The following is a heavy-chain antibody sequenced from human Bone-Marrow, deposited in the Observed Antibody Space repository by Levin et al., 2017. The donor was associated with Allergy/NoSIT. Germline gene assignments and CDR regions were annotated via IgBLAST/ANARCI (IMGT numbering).Heavy chain of an antibody. V-gene: IGHV3-9*01. CDR3: AKCYGIYYYYGMDV. CDR1: GFTFDDYA. D-gene: IGHD2-2*01. Sequence: PGGSLRLSCAASGFTFDDYAMHWVRQAPGKGLEWVSGISWNSGSIGYADSVKGRFTISRDNAKNSLYLQMNSLRAEDTALYYCAKCYGIYYYYGMDVWGQGTTVTVSS. CDR2: ISWNSGSI. J-gene: IGHJ6*02.